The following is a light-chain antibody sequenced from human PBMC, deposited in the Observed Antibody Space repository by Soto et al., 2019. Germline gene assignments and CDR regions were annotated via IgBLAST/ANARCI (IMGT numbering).Light chain of an antibody. CDR2: GAS. V-gene: IGKV3-15*01. CDR3: HQYDDWPPYT. Sequence: VMSQSPATLXVSLGEXATXSXRXSQSXGINLAWYQQKPGQAPRLLIYGASRRATGLPGRFSGSGSGTEFTLTISSLQSEDFAVYFCHQYDDWPPYTFGPGTKVEIK. CDR1: QSXGIN. J-gene: IGKJ2*01.